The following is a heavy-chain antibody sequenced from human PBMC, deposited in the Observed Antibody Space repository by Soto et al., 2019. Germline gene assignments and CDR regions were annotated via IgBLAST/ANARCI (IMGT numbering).Heavy chain of an antibody. CDR1: GFTFRTYW. D-gene: IGHD5-18*01. V-gene: IGHV3-7*05. Sequence: EVQLVESGGGLVQPGGSLRLSCAASGFTFRTYWLSWVRQVPGKGLEWVANINLDGSEKNYVDSVKGRFTISRDNARNLLYLQMCSLRAEDTALYYCARDGSTSWYSYDYHGMDVWGQGTKVTVSS. J-gene: IGHJ6*02. CDR2: INLDGSEK. CDR3: ARDGSTSWYSYDYHGMDV.